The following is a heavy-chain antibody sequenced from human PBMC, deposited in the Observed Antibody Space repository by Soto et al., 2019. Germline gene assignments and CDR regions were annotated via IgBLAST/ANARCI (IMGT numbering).Heavy chain of an antibody. CDR1: GFTFSSYA. CDR2: ISGSGGTT. CDR3: AKTATGWFSAFDI. V-gene: IGHV3-23*01. D-gene: IGHD6-19*01. Sequence: EVQLLESGGGLVQPGGSLRLSCAASGFTFSSYAMSWVRQAPGKGLEWVSAISGSGGTTYYADSVKGRFTFSRVNSKNTLYLQMNSLRAEDTALYYCAKTATGWFSAFDIWGQGTMVTVSS. J-gene: IGHJ3*02.